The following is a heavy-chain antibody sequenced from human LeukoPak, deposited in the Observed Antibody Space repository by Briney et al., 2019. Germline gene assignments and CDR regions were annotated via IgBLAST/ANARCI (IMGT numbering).Heavy chain of an antibody. CDR2: IKQDGSEK. Sequence: PVGSLRLSCAASGFTFSSYWMSWVRQAPGKGLEWVANIKQDGSEKYYVDSVKGRFTISRDNAKNSLYLQMNSLRAEDTAVYYCARALRGSSYGYYFDYWGQGTLVTVSS. D-gene: IGHD5-18*01. CDR1: GFTFSSYW. J-gene: IGHJ4*02. V-gene: IGHV3-7*01. CDR3: ARALRGSSYGYYFDY.